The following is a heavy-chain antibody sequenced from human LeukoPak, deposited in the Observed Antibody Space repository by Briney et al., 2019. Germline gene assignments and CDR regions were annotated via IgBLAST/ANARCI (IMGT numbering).Heavy chain of an antibody. Sequence: GGSLRLSCAASGFTFSSYGMHWVRQAPGKGLEWVAVISYDGSNKYYADSVKGRFTISRDNSKNTLYLQMNSLRAEDTAVYYCAKDPSSGSYLYYFDYWGQGTLVTVSS. V-gene: IGHV3-30*18. CDR3: AKDPSSGSYLYYFDY. J-gene: IGHJ4*02. CDR2: ISYDGSNK. CDR1: GFTFSSYG. D-gene: IGHD3-10*01.